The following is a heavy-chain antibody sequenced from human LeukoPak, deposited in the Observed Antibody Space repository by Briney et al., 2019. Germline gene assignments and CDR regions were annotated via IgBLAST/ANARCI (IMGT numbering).Heavy chain of an antibody. J-gene: IGHJ6*02. CDR3: ARVPRAVAGRGYYYYGMDV. Sequence: SQTLSLTCAISGDSVSSNSAAWNWIRQSPSRGPEWLGRTYYRSKWYNDYAVSVKSRITINPDTSKNQFSLQLNSVTPEDTAVYYCARVPRAVAGRGYYYYGMDVWGQGTTVTVSS. CDR2: TYYRSKWYN. D-gene: IGHD6-19*01. V-gene: IGHV6-1*01. CDR1: GDSVSSNSAA.